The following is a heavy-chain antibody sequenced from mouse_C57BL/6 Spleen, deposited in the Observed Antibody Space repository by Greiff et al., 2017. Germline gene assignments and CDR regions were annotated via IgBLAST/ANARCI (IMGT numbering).Heavy chain of an antibody. Sequence: QVQLQQPGAELVMPGASVKLSCKASGYTFTSYWMHWVKQRPGQGLEWIGEIDPSDSYTNYNQEFKGKSTLTVDKSSSTAYMQLSSLTSEDSAVYYCARPYYGSSHWYFDVWGTGTTVTVSS. CDR3: ARPYYGSSHWYFDV. CDR1: GYTFTSYW. CDR2: IDPSDSYT. J-gene: IGHJ1*03. D-gene: IGHD1-1*01. V-gene: IGHV1-69*01.